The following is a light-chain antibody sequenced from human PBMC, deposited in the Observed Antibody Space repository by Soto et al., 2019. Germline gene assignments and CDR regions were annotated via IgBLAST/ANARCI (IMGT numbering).Light chain of an antibody. V-gene: IGKV1-39*01. Sequence: IQMTQSPSSLSASVVDRVTISCRASQSISSYLNWYQQKPGTAPKLLIYAASSLQSGVPSRFSGSGSGTDFTLAISTLQIEDVATYLCQQRDSTPQSFGEGTKVEIK. CDR1: QSISSY. CDR2: AAS. J-gene: IGKJ4*02. CDR3: QQRDSTPQS.